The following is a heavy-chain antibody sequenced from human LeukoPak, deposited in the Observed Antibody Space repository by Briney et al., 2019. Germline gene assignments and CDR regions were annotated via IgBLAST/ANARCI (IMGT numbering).Heavy chain of an antibody. CDR1: GYSFTSYW. V-gene: IGHV5-51*01. Sequence: GESLKISCKGSGYSFTSYWIGWVRQMPGKGLEWMGIIYPGDSDTRYSPSFQGQVTISADKSISTAYLQWSSLKAPDTAMYYCARLRPSGYYSATAFDIWGQGTMVTVSS. D-gene: IGHD3-22*01. CDR2: IYPGDSDT. CDR3: ARLRPSGYYSATAFDI. J-gene: IGHJ3*02.